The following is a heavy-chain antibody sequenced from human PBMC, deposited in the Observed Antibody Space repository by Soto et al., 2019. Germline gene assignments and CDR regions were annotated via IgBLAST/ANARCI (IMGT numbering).Heavy chain of an antibody. V-gene: IGHV1-18*01. D-gene: IGHD4-17*01. J-gene: IGHJ6*04. CDR3: ARRGDSGDHTGKMDV. Sequence: QVHLVQSGGELKKPGASVKVSCRASGNSFSSYVISWVRQAPGQGLEWMGWISASNGDTNYAQKFQGRVIMTTDTSTNTAYMEVRSLTSDDTAVYYCARRGDSGDHTGKMDVWGKGTTVTVSS. CDR1: GNSFSSYV. CDR2: ISASNGDT.